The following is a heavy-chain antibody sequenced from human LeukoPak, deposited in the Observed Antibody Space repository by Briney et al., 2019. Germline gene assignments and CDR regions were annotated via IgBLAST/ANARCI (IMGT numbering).Heavy chain of an antibody. CDR2: IYYSGST. V-gene: IGHV4-39*01. CDR1: GGSLSSSNYY. Sequence: SETLSLTCTVSGGSLSSSNYYWGWIRRPTGKGLEGIGSIYYSGSTYYNPSLKSRVTISVDTSKNQSSLKLSSVTAADTAVYYCAISTSGIAVAGLGYWGQGTLVTVSS. J-gene: IGHJ4*02. D-gene: IGHD6-19*01. CDR3: AISTSGIAVAGLGY.